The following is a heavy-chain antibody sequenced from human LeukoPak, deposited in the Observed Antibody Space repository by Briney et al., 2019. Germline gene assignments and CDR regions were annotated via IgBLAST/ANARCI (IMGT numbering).Heavy chain of an antibody. CDR3: AKDKQPGDY. V-gene: IGHV4-59*01. Sequence: PSETLSLTCTVSGDSISPYYWGWIRQPPGKGLEWIGYIYYSGDTTYNPSLKSRVTMSVDTSKNQFSLKLSSVTAADTAVYYCAKDKQPGDYWGQGALVTVSS. CDR2: IYYSGDT. J-gene: IGHJ4*02. D-gene: IGHD1-1*01. CDR1: GDSISPYY.